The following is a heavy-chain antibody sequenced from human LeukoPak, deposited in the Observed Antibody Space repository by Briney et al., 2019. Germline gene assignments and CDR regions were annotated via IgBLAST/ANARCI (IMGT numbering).Heavy chain of an antibody. CDR3: ARDQLLDSSGSFDY. Sequence: PGGSLRPSCAASGFTFSSDAMRWVRQAPGKGLEWVAAISGSGGSTYYADSVKGRFTISRDNSKNTLYLQMNSLRAEDTALYYCARDQLLDSSGSFDYWGQGTLVTVSS. V-gene: IGHV3-23*01. CDR1: GFTFSSDA. D-gene: IGHD3-22*01. J-gene: IGHJ4*02. CDR2: ISGSGGST.